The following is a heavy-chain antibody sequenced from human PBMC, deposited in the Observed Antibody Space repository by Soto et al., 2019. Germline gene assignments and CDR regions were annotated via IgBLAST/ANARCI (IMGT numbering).Heavy chain of an antibody. CDR1: GFTFSSYY. CDR2: INGDGSST. D-gene: IGHD3-22*01. Sequence: EVQLVESGGGLVQPGGSLRLSCAASGFTFSSYYMHWVRQAPGKGLVWVSRINGDGSSTTYADSVKGRFTISRDNAKNTLYLQMNRLRAEDTAVYYCAREVMESSGYYEDYWGQGTLVTVSS. J-gene: IGHJ4*02. V-gene: IGHV3-74*01. CDR3: AREVMESSGYYEDY.